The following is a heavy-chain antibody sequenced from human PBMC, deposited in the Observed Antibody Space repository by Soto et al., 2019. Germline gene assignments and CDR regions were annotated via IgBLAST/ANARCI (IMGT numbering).Heavy chain of an antibody. CDR1: GFTFSSLG. J-gene: IGHJ4*02. V-gene: IGHV3-30*18. Sequence: GGSLRLPCAASGFTFSSLGMHWVRQAPSKGLEWVAVIAYDGSSEYYADSVKGRFTISRDNSKNTLYLQMNSLRSEDTAVYYFVKVPPTGAGCWYYFDNWGEGALVT. CDR2: IAYDGSSE. CDR3: VKVPPTGAGCWYYFDN. D-gene: IGHD6-13*01.